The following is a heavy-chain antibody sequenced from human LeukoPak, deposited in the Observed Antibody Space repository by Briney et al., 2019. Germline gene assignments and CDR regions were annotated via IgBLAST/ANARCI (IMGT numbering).Heavy chain of an antibody. D-gene: IGHD6-13*01. V-gene: IGHV3-23*01. CDR2: ISGSGGST. CDR1: GFTFSSYA. Sequence: PGGSLRLSCAASGFTFSSYAMSWVRQAPGKGLEWVSAISGSGGSTYYADSVKGRFTISRDNSKNTLYLQMNSLRAEDTAVYYCVKRRGIAAAGKSYYFDYWGQGTLVTVSS. CDR3: VKRRGIAAAGKSYYFDY. J-gene: IGHJ4*02.